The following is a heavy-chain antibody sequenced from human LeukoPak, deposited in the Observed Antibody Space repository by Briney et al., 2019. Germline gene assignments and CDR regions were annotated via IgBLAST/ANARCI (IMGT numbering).Heavy chain of an antibody. D-gene: IGHD6-25*01. Sequence: GASVKVSCKASGYTFTSYDINGVRQATGQGLEWMGIINPRGGSTDYSHKFQDRLTMTSDTSTSTVYMELNSLRSEDTAVYFCARVGVTAATADYRGQGTLVTVSS. CDR3: ARVGVTAATADY. V-gene: IGHV1-46*01. J-gene: IGHJ4*02. CDR1: GYTFTSYD. CDR2: INPRGGST.